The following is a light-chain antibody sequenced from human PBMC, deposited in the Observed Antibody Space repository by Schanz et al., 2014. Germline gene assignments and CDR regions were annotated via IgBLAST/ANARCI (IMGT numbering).Light chain of an antibody. CDR2: TNN. Sequence: QSVLTQPPSASGTPGQTVTISCSGDISNIGSNTVNWYQQLPGTAPKLLIYTNNQRPSGVPDRFSGSKSGTSASLAISGLQSEDEAHYYCSSYAGSSTVVFGGGTKLTVL. CDR1: ISNIGSNT. CDR3: SSYAGSSTVV. V-gene: IGLV1-44*01. J-gene: IGLJ2*01.